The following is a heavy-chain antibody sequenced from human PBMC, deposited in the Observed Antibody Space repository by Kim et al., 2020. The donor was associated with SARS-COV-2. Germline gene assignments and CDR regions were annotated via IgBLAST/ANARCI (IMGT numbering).Heavy chain of an antibody. CDR1: GFTFSSYG. D-gene: IGHD3-22*01. Sequence: GGSLRLSCAASGFTFSSYGMHWVRQAPGKGLEWVSVIWYDGSNKYYADSVKGRFTISRDNSKNTLYLQMNSLRAEDTAVYYCARGVRGYYDSSGQIDYWGQGTLVTVSS. CDR3: ARGVRGYYDSSGQIDY. CDR2: IWYDGSNK. V-gene: IGHV3-33*01. J-gene: IGHJ4*02.